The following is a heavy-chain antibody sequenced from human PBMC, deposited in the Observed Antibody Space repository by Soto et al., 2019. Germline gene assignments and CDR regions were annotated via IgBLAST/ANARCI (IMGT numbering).Heavy chain of an antibody. CDR2: IYYSGST. V-gene: IGHV4-59*01. CDR3: ARETSAIVARAYYYYMDF. D-gene: IGHD5-12*01. J-gene: IGHJ6*03. CDR1: GGSISSYY. Sequence: PSETLSLTCTVSGGSISSYYWSWIRQPPGKGLEWIGYIYYSGSTNYNPSLKSRVTISVDTSKNQFSLKLSSVTAADTAVYYCARETSAIVARAYYYYMDFWGKGTTVTVSS.